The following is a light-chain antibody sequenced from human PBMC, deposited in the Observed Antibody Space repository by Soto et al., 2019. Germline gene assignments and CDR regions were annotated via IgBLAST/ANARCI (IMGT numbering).Light chain of an antibody. Sequence: QPVLTQSPSASASLGASVKLTCTLSSGHTTYAIAWHQQQPEKGPRFLMKLDSDGSQIKGVGIPDRFSGSSSGAERYLTISRLQSEDEADYYCQTGGTGGVFGGGTKLTVL. V-gene: IGLV4-69*01. CDR1: SGHTTYA. CDR2: LDSDGSQ. CDR3: QTGGTGGV. J-gene: IGLJ3*02.